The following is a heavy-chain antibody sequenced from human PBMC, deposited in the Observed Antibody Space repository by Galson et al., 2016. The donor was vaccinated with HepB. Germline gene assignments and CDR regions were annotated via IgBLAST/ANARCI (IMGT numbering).Heavy chain of an antibody. Sequence: SLRLSCAVAGFTFSNYAMSWVRQAPGKGLEWVSIIHNSADVTYYANSVKGRFTISRDNSKNTLYLQMNSLRAEDTAVYYCAKWRGGVWTNYYIDYWGQGTLVTVSS. V-gene: IGHV3-23*01. CDR1: GFTFSNYA. J-gene: IGHJ4*02. CDR2: IHNSADVT. D-gene: IGHD3/OR15-3a*01. CDR3: AKWRGGVWTNYYIDY.